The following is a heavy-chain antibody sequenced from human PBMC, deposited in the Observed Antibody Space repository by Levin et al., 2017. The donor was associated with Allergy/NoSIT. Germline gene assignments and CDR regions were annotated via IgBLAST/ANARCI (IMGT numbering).Heavy chain of an antibody. D-gene: IGHD2-2*01. V-gene: IGHV3-23*01. Sequence: GGSLRLSCAASGFTSSTYAMSWVRLAPGKGLEWVSGISRSGDRTYYADSVKGRFTIYRDNSKNTLYMQMDTLRGEDTAVYYCARLGGDIVVVPGVLGRRLSQGYKLDFWGQGTQVTVSS. CDR2: ISRSGDRT. CDR3: ARLGGDIVVVPGVLGRRLSQGYKLDF. CDR1: GFTSSTYA. J-gene: IGHJ4*02.